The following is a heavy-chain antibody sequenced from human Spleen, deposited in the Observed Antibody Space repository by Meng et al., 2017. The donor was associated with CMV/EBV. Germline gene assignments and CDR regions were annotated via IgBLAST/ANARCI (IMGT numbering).Heavy chain of an antibody. J-gene: IGHJ4*02. CDR2: INPSGGST. CDR3: ARGARIVGVHRRAYFDY. V-gene: IGHV1-46*01. CDR1: YNFTSYY. D-gene: IGHD1-26*01. Sequence: YNFTSYYMHWVRQAPGQGLEWMGIINPSGGSTSYAQKFQGRVTMTRDTSTSTVYMELSSLRSEDTAVYYCARGARIVGVHRRAYFDYWGQGTLVTVSS.